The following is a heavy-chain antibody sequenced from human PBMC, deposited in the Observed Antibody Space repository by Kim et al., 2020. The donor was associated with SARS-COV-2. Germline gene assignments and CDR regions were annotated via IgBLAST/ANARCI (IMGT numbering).Heavy chain of an antibody. CDR3: ARKYCSGGSCYSRMYRGANWFDP. CDR2: IYYSGST. CDR1: GGSISSGGYY. Sequence: SETLSLTCTVSGGSISSGGYYWSWIRQHPGKGLEWIGYIYYSGSTYYNPSLKSRVTISVDTSKNQFSLKLSSVTAADTAVYYCARKYCSGGSCYSRMYRGANWFDPWGQGTLVTVSS. D-gene: IGHD2-15*01. V-gene: IGHV4-31*03. J-gene: IGHJ5*02.